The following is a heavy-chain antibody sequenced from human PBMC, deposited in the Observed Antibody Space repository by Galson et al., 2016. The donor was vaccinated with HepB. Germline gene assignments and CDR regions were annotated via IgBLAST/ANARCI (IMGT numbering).Heavy chain of an antibody. CDR2: IWYDGSDE. CDR1: GFTFSSYA. Sequence: SLRLSCAASGFTFSSYAMHWVRQAPGKGLEWVAVIWYDGSDEYYADSVKGRFTISRDNSKNTLNLQMNSLRAEDTAVYYCAKHYYDSLGGAFDVWGQGTLVTVSS. CDR3: AKHYYDSLGGAFDV. J-gene: IGHJ4*02. V-gene: IGHV3-33*06. D-gene: IGHD3-22*01.